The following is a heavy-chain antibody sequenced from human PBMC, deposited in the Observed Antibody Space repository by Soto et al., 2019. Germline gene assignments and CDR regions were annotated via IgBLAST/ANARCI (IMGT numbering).Heavy chain of an antibody. D-gene: IGHD3-3*01. CDR1: NSPLGAFH. CDR3: ARSPLGHDHVRQTWREVGDSFGV. J-gene: IGHJ3*01. Sequence: TLSLTCASYNSPLGAFHWTWIRQPPGKGLEWIGELIHGGSTNYNPSLKSRVTFSLATSKSKFSLHVMSVTAADTAVYYCARSPLGHDHVRQTWREVGDSFGVWGSGTWVTVSS. CDR2: LIHGGST. V-gene: IGHV4-34*12.